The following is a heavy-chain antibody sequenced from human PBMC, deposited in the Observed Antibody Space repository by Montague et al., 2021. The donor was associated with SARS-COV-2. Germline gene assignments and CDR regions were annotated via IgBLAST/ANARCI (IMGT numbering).Heavy chain of an antibody. CDR3: ARGDHPTTASWYFFDS. V-gene: IGHV4-59*12. J-gene: IGHJ4*02. CDR2: IYYTGNT. Sequence: SETLSLTCTVSGGSISPYYWTWIRQPPGKGLEWIGYIYYTGNTKYKPSLKSRVTISVDTSKNQFSLNLKSVTAADTAVYYCARGDHPTTASWYFFDSWGQGALVTVSS. D-gene: IGHD6-13*01. CDR1: GGSISPYY.